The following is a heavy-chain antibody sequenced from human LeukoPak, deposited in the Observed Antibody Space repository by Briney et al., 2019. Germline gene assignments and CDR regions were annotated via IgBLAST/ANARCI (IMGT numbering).Heavy chain of an antibody. J-gene: IGHJ4*02. CDR1: GGSISSSSYY. CDR2: IYYSGST. Sequence: SETLSLTCTVSGGSISSSSYYWGWIRQPPGKGLEWIGSIYYSGSTYYNPSLKSRVTISVDTSKNQFSLKLSSVTAADTAVYYCARRGGYSGYRHNPLSYYFDYWGQGTLVTVSS. CDR3: ARRGGYSGYRHNPLSYYFDY. D-gene: IGHD5-12*01. V-gene: IGHV4-39*07.